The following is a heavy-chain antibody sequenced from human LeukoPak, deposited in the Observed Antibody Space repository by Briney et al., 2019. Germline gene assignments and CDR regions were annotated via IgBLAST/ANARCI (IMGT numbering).Heavy chain of an antibody. J-gene: IGHJ5*02. Sequence: GGSLRLSCAASGFSFSSYWMSWVRQAPGKGLEWVANIKQDGSEKYYVDSVKGRFTISRDNAKNSLYLQMNSLRVEDTAVYYCARGEYLLLFARDGNWFDPWGQGTLVTVSS. V-gene: IGHV3-7*04. CDR1: GFSFSSYW. CDR3: ARGEYLLLFARDGNWFDP. D-gene: IGHD2-2*01. CDR2: IKQDGSEK.